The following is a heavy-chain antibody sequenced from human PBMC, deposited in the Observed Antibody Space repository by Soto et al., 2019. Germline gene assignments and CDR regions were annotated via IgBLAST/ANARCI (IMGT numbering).Heavy chain of an antibody. J-gene: IGHJ4*02. CDR2: ITLKSDSYTT. CDR3: AREDHYKFDS. CDR1: GFTFSAYF. D-gene: IGHD1-20*01. V-gene: IGHV3-72*01. Sequence: EVQLLESGGGLVQPGGSLRLSCAASGFTFSAYFMDGLRQAPGKGLEWVGRITLKSDSYTTVYAAPVKGRFTISRDDLRSSLYLQMNSLKTEDTAVYYCAREDHYKFDSWGQGNLVAVSS.